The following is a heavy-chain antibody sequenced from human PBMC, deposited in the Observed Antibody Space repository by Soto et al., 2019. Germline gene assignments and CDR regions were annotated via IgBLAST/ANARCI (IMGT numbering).Heavy chain of an antibody. J-gene: IGHJ2*01. D-gene: IGHD3-10*01. CDR1: GYPLTSYY. Sequence: XPVKVACKASGYPLTSYYMHCVRQDPGQGLEWMGIINPSGGSTSYAQKFQGRVTMTRDTSTSTVYMELSSLRSEDTAVYYCARAYMVRGASLDRWGRGTLVSVSS. CDR3: ARAYMVRGASLDR. CDR2: INPSGGST. V-gene: IGHV1-46*01.